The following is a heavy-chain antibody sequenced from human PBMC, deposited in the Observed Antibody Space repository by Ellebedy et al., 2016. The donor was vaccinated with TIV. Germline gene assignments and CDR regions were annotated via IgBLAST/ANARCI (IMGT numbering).Heavy chain of an antibody. D-gene: IGHD1-26*01. Sequence: GESLKISCAASGFTFADFAMHWVRQVPGKGLEWVSVITRDGTSTYYADSVKGRFTISRDNSKNSLYLQMNSLRSEDTAFYYCAKDQIGATSRDPFYGMDVWGPGTTVNVSS. CDR1: GFTFADFA. CDR2: ITRDGTST. CDR3: AKDQIGATSRDPFYGMDV. J-gene: IGHJ6*02. V-gene: IGHV3-43*02.